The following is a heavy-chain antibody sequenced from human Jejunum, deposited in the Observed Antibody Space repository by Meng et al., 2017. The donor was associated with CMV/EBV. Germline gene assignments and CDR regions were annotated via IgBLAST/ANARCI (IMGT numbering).Heavy chain of an antibody. CDR1: SDSISSNF. D-gene: IGHD6-19*01. V-gene: IGHV4-4*07. Sequence: QWQLQGSGSGLVKPSETLSLTCTVSSDSISSNFWSWIRQPAGKGLEWIGRIYSSGSTFYNPSLKSRVTMSVDTSKNQFSLSLASVTAADTAIYFCAREESVGIAVTGTFDYWGQGILVTVSS. CDR3: AREESVGIAVTGTFDY. J-gene: IGHJ4*02. CDR2: IYSSGST.